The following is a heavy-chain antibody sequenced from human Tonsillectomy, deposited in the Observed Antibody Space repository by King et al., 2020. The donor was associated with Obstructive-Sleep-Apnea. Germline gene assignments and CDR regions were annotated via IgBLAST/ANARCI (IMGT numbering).Heavy chain of an antibody. CDR2: MNQDGSEK. CDR3: AREGKAAAQDLLLYDY. J-gene: IGHJ4*02. V-gene: IGHV3-7*03. Sequence: QLVQSGGGLAQPGGSLRLSCVASGFTFSSYCMSWVRHVPGRGLEWVANMNQDGSEKYYVDSVKGRFTISRGNAQNPLYLQMNSLRAEDTAVYYCAREGKAAAQDLLLYDYWGQGTLVTVSS. CDR1: GFTFSSYC. D-gene: IGHD6-13*01.